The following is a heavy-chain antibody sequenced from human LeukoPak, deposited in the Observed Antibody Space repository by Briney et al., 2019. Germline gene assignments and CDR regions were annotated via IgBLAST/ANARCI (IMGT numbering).Heavy chain of an antibody. J-gene: IGHJ4*02. CDR2: ISGSGTST. CDR3: TKDLKVYYFDY. V-gene: IGHV3-23*01. CDR1: GFTFYNSA. Sequence: PGGSLRLSCAASGFTFYNSAMNRVRQAPGKGLEWVSGISGSGTSTYYADSVKGRFTISRDNSKNTLYLQMNSLRAEDTAVYYCTKDLKVYYFDYWGQGTLVTVSS. D-gene: IGHD2-8*01.